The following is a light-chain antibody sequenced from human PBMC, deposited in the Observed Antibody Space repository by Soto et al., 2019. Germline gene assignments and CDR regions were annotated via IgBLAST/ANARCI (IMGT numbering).Light chain of an antibody. CDR3: HQYANAPLT. J-gene: IGKJ4*01. CDR1: QSVTSNY. CDR2: AAS. V-gene: IGKV3-20*01. Sequence: EVVLTQSPGTVSLSPGERATLSCRASQSVTSNYLAWYQQKPGQAPRLLIYAASNRATGIPDRFSGSGSGTDFTLSISRLEPEDFAVYYCHQYANAPLTFGGGTKVEIK.